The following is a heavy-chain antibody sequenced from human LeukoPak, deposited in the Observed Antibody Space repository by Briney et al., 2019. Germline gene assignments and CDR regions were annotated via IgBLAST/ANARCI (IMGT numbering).Heavy chain of an antibody. CDR3: ARLAGFGELFKHDDY. D-gene: IGHD3-10*01. J-gene: IGHJ4*02. CDR2: ISYSGST. Sequence: SDTLSLTCTVSGGSINNGGYYWSWIRQPPGKGLESIGYISYSGSTYYNPSLASRVTISVDTSKNQFSLKLSSVTAADTAVYYCARLAGFGELFKHDDYWGQGTPVTVSS. CDR1: GGSINNGGYY. V-gene: IGHV4-31*03.